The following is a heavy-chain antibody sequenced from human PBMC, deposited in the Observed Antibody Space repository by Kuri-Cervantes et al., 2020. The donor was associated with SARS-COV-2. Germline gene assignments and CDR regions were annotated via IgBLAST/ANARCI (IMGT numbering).Heavy chain of an antibody. D-gene: IGHD3-10*01. CDR3: ARVVTMVRGVIENGMDV. Sequence: GGSLRLSCAASGFTFSSYGMHWVRQASGKGLEWVAVISYDGSNKYYADSVKGRFTISRDNSKNTLYLQMNSLRAEDTAVYYCARVVTMVRGVIENGMDVWGQGNTVNVAS. V-gene: IGHV3-30*03. J-gene: IGHJ6*01. CDR2: ISYDGSNK. CDR1: GFTFSSYG.